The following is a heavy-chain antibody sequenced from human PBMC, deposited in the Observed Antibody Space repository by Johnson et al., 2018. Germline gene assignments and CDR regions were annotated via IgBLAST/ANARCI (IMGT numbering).Heavy chain of an antibody. V-gene: IGHV1-3*01. CDR3: ARGNMKVVDY. D-gene: IGHD3-22*01. CDR1: GYTFTTYT. CDR2: INAGNGHT. J-gene: IGHJ4*02. Sequence: QVQLVQSGAEVKKPGASVKVSCKASGYTFTTYTMHWVRQAPGQRLEWMGWINAGNGHTKYSQKFQGRVTITMDTSATTAHMELSSLRSEDTAGYFCARGNMKVVDYWGQGTLVTVSS.